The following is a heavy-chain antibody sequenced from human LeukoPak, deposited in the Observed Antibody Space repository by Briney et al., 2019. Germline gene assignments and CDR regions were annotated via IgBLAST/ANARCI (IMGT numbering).Heavy chain of an antibody. CDR2: ISGSGGST. CDR3: AKRASITIFGVVTPRLRSWLSPIDY. CDR1: GFTFSSYA. D-gene: IGHD3-3*01. J-gene: IGHJ4*02. V-gene: IGHV3-23*01. Sequence: GGSLRLSYAASGFTFSSYAMSWVRQAPGKGLEWVSAISGSGGSTYYADSVKGRFTISRDNSKNTLYLQMNSLRAEDTAVYYCAKRASITIFGVVTPRLRSWLSPIDYWGQGTLVTVSS.